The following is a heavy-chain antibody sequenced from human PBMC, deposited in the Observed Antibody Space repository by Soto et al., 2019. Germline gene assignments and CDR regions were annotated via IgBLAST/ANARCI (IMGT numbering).Heavy chain of an antibody. D-gene: IGHD3-10*01. CDR3: ARDWFGELNYDY. CDR1: GYTFTSYG. V-gene: IGHV1-18*01. Sequence: ASVKVSCKASGYTFTSYGISWVQQAPGQGLEWMGWISAYNGNTNYAQKLQGRVTMTTDTSTSTAYMELRSLRSDDTAVYYCARDWFGELNYDYWGQGTLVTVSS. CDR2: ISAYNGNT. J-gene: IGHJ4*02.